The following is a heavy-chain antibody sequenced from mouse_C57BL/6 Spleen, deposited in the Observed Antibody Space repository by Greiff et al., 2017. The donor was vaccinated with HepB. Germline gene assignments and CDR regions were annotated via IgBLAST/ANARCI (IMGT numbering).Heavy chain of an antibody. D-gene: IGHD1-1*01. J-gene: IGHJ3*01. CDR2: IDPSDSET. V-gene: IGHV1-52*01. CDR3: ARSYYYGSTGFAY. CDR1: GYTFTSYW. Sequence: VQLQQPGAELVRPGSSVKLSCKASGYTFTSYWMHWVKQRPIQGLEWIGNIDPSDSETPYNQQFKDKATLTVYKSSSTAYMQLSSLTSEDSAVYYCARSYYYGSTGFAYWGQGTLVTVSA.